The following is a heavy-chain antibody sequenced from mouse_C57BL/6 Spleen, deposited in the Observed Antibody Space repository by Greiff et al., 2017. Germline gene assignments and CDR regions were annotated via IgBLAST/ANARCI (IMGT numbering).Heavy chain of an antibody. V-gene: IGHV1-69*01. CDR2: IDPSDSYT. Sequence: QVQLQQPGAELVMPGASVKLSCKASGYTFTSYWMHWVKQRPGQGLEWIGEIDPSDSYTNYNQKFKGKSTLTVDKSSSTAYMRLSSLTSEDSAVYYCARKNNSLAYWGQGTLVTVSA. CDR3: ARKNNSLAY. J-gene: IGHJ3*01. CDR1: GYTFTSYW. D-gene: IGHD1-3*01.